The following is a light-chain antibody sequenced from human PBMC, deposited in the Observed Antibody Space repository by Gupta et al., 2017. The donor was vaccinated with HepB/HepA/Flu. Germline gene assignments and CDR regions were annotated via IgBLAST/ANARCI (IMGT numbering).Light chain of an antibody. CDR3: SSVTRSNTVV. J-gene: IGLJ2*01. Sequence: SALTQPASVSGSPGQSITISCTGTSSDVGGYNYVSWYQQHPAKAPKLMIYDVSHRPAGVASRFSGSKSGNTASLTISGRKEEDEADYYCSSVTRSNTVVFGGGTKLTVL. CDR1: SSDVGGYNY. CDR2: DVS. V-gene: IGLV2-14*01.